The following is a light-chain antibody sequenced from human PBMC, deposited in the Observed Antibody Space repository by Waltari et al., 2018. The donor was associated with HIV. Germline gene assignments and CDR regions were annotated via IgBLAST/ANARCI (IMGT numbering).Light chain of an antibody. V-gene: IGLV3-21*02. Sequence: SSVLTPPPSVSVAPGPPARLPCGGTPIGRHRVPWSPPRPGPAPVLVVSAARVRPSGIPERGACANSGNTATLTISRVEAGDEADYDCHVWKSTRDLGVFGGGTQLTVL. CDR1: PIGRHR. J-gene: IGLJ7*01. CDR3: HVWKSTRDLGV. CDR2: AAR.